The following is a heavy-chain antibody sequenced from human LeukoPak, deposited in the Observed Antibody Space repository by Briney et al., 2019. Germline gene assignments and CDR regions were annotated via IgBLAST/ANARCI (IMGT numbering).Heavy chain of an antibody. V-gene: IGHV4-39*07. CDR2: IYYSGST. CDR1: GGSISSSSYY. D-gene: IGHD2-8*01. J-gene: IGHJ5*02. Sequence: PSETLSLTCTVSGGSISSSSYYWGWIRQPPGKGLEWIGSIYYSGSTYYNPSLKSRVTISVDTSKNQFSLKLSSVTAADTAVYYCARLLMELTYLAKNNWFDPWGQGTLVTVSS. CDR3: ARLLMELTYLAKNNWFDP.